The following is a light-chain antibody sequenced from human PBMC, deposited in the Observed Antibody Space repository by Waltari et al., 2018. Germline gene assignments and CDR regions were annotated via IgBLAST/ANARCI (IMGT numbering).Light chain of an antibody. CDR1: QSVSNTH. CDR3: QQYGSAPRT. V-gene: IGKV3-20*01. CDR2: AAS. J-gene: IGKJ1*01. Sequence: EIVLTQSPGTLSLSPGERATLSCRASQSVSNTHLAWYQQIPGQAPRLLIYAASRRATGVPDRFSGSGSGTDFTLTISRLEPEDFAVYYCQQYGSAPRTCGQGTKVEIK.